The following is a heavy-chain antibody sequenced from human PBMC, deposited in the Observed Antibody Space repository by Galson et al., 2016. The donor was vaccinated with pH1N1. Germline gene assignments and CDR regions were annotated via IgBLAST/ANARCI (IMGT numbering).Heavy chain of an antibody. CDR1: GDSISSKTFY. V-gene: IGHV4-61*02. CDR3: ARGGEEILSFGEPHNWFDP. Sequence: TLSLTCSVSGDSISSKTFYWSWLRQPAGKGLQWIGLLYSSGSTNYNPSLKGRVTMSADTSKNEFSLKMTSVPAADAAVYYCARGGEEILSFGEPHNWFDPWGQGTLVTVSS. D-gene: IGHD3-10*01. CDR2: LYSSGST. J-gene: IGHJ5*02.